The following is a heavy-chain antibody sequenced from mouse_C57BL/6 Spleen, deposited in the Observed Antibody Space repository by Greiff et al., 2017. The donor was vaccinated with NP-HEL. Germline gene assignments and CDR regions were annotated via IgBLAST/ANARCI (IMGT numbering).Heavy chain of an antibody. V-gene: IGHV1-81*01. D-gene: IGHD1-1*01. CDR2: IYPRSGNT. CDR3: ARSVVESYWYFDV. J-gene: IGHJ1*03. Sequence: VQLQQSGAELARPGASVKLSCKASGYTFTSYGISWVKQRTGQGLEWIGEIYPRSGNTYYNEKFKGKATLTADKSSSTAYMELRSLTSEDSAVYFCARSVVESYWYFDVWGTGTTVTVSS. CDR1: GYTFTSYG.